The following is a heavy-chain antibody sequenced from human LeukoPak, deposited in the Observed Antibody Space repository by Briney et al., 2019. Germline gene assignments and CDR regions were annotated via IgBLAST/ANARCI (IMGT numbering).Heavy chain of an antibody. CDR3: ARENPGTIFGVVQYGMDV. CDR1: GFTFSSYA. Sequence: GASLRLSCAASGFTFSSYAMSWVRQAPGKGLEWVSAISGSGGSTYYADSVKGRFTISRDNAKNSLYLQMNSLRAEDTAVYYCARENPGTIFGVVQYGMDVWGQGTTVTVSS. J-gene: IGHJ6*02. V-gene: IGHV3-23*01. D-gene: IGHD3-3*01. CDR2: ISGSGGST.